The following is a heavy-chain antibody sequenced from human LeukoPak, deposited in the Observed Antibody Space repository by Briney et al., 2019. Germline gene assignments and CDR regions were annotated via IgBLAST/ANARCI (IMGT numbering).Heavy chain of an antibody. V-gene: IGHV3-23*01. CDR3: AKGSGNGYGSGPFDY. D-gene: IGHD3-10*01. J-gene: IGHJ4*02. Sequence: GGSLRLSCAASGFTFSTYAMAWVRQAPGKGLEWVSAISGRGDSTNYADSVKGRITISRDNSKNTVSLQMSSLRAEDTALYYCAKGSGNGYGSGPFDYWGQGTLVTVSS. CDR2: ISGRGDST. CDR1: GFTFSTYA.